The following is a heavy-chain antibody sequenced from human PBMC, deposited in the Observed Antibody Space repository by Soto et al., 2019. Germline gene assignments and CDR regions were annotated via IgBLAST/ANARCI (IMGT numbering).Heavy chain of an antibody. CDR1: GGSISSYY. J-gene: IGHJ4*02. V-gene: IGHV4-59*01. CDR2: IYYSGST. CDR3: ARAVGGYDMPDY. Sequence: QVQLQESGPGLVKPSETLSLTCTVSGGSISSYYWSWIRQPPGKGLEWIGYIYYSGSTNYNPSLKSRATTSVDTSKNQFSLKLSSVTAADTAVYYCARAVGGYDMPDYWGQGTLVTVSS. D-gene: IGHD5-12*01.